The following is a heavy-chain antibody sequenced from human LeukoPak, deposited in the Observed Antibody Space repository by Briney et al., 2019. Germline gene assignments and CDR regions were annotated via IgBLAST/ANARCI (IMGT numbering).Heavy chain of an antibody. Sequence: GGSLRLSCAASGFTVSSNYMSWVRQAPGKGLQWVSVIYPGGTTRYADSLKGRFTISRDNSKNTLFLQMNSLRAEDTAVYYCARLYYYDTRSYSRWFDPWGQGTLVTVSS. D-gene: IGHD3-22*01. CDR3: ARLYYYDTRSYSRWFDP. V-gene: IGHV3-53*01. J-gene: IGHJ5*02. CDR2: IYPGGTT. CDR1: GFTVSSNY.